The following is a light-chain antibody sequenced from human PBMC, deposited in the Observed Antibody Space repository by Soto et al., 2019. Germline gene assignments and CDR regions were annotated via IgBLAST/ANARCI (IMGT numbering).Light chain of an antibody. V-gene: IGLV2-14*01. J-gene: IGLJ1*01. CDR1: SRDVGGNNY. CDR3: SSFTGTSYV. CDR2: DVS. Sequence: QSALTQPASVSGSPGPSITISRPGTSRDVGGNNYVSWYQQNPGKAPKLMICDVSNRPSGVSNRFSGSKSGNTASLTISGLQAEDEADYYCSSFTGTSYVFGTGTKVTVL.